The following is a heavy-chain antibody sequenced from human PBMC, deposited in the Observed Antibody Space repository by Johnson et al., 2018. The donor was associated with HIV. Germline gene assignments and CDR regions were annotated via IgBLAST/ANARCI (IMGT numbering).Heavy chain of an antibody. CDR1: GFAFSSYA. Sequence: QVQLVESGGGVVQPGRSLRLSCAASGFAFSSYAMHWVRQAPGKGLEWVAVISYDGTSKYQADSVKGRFTISRDNSKNTLYLEMNSLTTEDTALYHCAKVSPPYSSGLSGAFDNWGLGTMVIVSS. J-gene: IGHJ3*02. V-gene: IGHV3-30*04. CDR2: ISYDGTSK. CDR3: AKVSPPYSSGLSGAFDN. D-gene: IGHD6-25*01.